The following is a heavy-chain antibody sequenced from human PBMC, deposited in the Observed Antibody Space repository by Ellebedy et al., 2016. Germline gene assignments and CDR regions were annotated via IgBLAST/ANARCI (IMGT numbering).Heavy chain of an antibody. Sequence: GESLKISXAASGFTFDDYAMSWVRQAPGKGLEWVSAISGSGGSTYYADSVKGRFTISRDNSKNTLYLQMNSLRAEDTAVYYCAKAASYSSSWYPGWGQGTLVTVSS. J-gene: IGHJ4*02. CDR2: ISGSGGST. V-gene: IGHV3-23*01. D-gene: IGHD6-13*01. CDR1: GFTFDDYA. CDR3: AKAASYSSSWYPG.